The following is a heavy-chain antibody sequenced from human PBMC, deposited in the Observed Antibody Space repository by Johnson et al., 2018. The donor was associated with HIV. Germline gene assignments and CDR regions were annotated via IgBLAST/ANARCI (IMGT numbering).Heavy chain of an antibody. Sequence: QVQLVESGGGVVQPGRSLRLSCAASGFTFSSYAMHWVSQAPGKGLEWVAVISYDGSNKYYADSVKGRFTISRDNSKNTLYLQMNSLRAEDTAVYYCARDRSPYYGDYKSAFDIWGQGTMVTVSS. CDR3: ARDRSPYYGDYKSAFDI. CDR2: ISYDGSNK. J-gene: IGHJ3*02. CDR1: GFTFSSYA. V-gene: IGHV3-30*14. D-gene: IGHD4-17*01.